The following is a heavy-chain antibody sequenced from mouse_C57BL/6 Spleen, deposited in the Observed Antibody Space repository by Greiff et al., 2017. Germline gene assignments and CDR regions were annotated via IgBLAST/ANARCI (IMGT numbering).Heavy chain of an antibody. CDR1: GYTFTSYW. CDR2: IDPSDSYT. J-gene: IGHJ2*01. D-gene: IGHD1-1*01. CDR3: AGPTYYYGSSDY. Sequence: VQLQQPGAELVMPGASVKLSCTASGYTFTSYWMHWVKQRPGQGLEWIGEIDPSDSYTNYNQKFKGKSTLTVDKSSSTAYMQLSSLTSEDSAVYYCAGPTYYYGSSDYWGQGTTLTVSS. V-gene: IGHV1-69*01.